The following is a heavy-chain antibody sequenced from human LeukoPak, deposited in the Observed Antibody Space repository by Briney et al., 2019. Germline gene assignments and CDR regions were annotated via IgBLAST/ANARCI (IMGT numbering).Heavy chain of an antibody. CDR2: INPSGGST. V-gene: IGHV1-46*01. CDR1: GYTFTSYY. D-gene: IGHD6-19*01. CDR3: ARDRGQWPVRGRFDP. Sequence: ASVKVSCKASGYTFTSYYMHWVRQAPGQGLEWMGIINPSGGSTSYALKIQGRVTMTRDTSTSTVYMELSSLRSEDTAVYYCARDRGQWPVRGRFDPWGQGTLVTVSS. J-gene: IGHJ5*02.